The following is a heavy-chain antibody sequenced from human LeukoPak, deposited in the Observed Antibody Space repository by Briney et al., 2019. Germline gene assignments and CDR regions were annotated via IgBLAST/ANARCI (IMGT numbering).Heavy chain of an antibody. D-gene: IGHD6-13*01. J-gene: IGHJ6*02. CDR2: IIPILGIA. V-gene: IGHV1-69*04. Sequence: GASVKVSCKASGGTFSSYAISWVRQAPGQGLEWMGRIIPILGIANYAQKFQGRVTITADKSTSTAYMELSSLRSEDTAVYYCARDQSRVGYSGSWYFLGMDVWGQGTTVTVSS. CDR3: ARDQSRVGYSGSWYFLGMDV. CDR1: GGTFSSYA.